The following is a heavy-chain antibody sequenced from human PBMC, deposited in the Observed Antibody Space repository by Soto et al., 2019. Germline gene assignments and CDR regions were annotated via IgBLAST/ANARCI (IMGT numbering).Heavy chain of an antibody. CDR1: GGSFSGYY. CDR2: INHSGST. V-gene: IGHV4-34*01. CDR3: ARGPREYNLMVYADNWFDP. Sequence: SETLSLTCAVYGGSFSGYYWSWIRQPPGKGLGWIGEINHSGSTNYNPSLKSRVTISVDTSKNQFSLKLSSVTAADTAVYYCARGPREYNLMVYADNWFDPWGQGTLVTVSS. D-gene: IGHD2-8*01. J-gene: IGHJ5*02.